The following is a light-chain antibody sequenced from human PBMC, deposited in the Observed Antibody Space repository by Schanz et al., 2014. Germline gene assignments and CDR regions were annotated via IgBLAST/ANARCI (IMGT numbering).Light chain of an antibody. CDR3: CSYAGSNTVV. CDR1: SSDVGAYNY. Sequence: QSVLSQPASVSGSPGQSITMTCTGTSSDVGAYNYVSWYQFRPGKAPKLMIYDVSNRPSGVSNRFSGSKSGNTASLTISGLQAEDEADYYCCSYAGSNTVVFGGGTKLTVL. V-gene: IGLV2-14*03. J-gene: IGLJ3*02. CDR2: DVS.